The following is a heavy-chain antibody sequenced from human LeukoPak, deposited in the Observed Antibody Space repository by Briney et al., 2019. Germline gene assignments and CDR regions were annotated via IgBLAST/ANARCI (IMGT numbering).Heavy chain of an antibody. CDR2: ISGSGGST. CDR1: GFTFSSYA. V-gene: IGHV3-23*01. Sequence: SGGSLRLSCAASGFTFSSYAMSWVRQAPGKGLEWVSAISGSGGSTYYADSVKGRFTISRDNSENTLYLQMNSLRAEDTAVYYCAKDSGRDYYDSSGYYYPFDYWGQGTLVTVSS. J-gene: IGHJ4*02. CDR3: AKDSGRDYYDSSGYYYPFDY. D-gene: IGHD3-22*01.